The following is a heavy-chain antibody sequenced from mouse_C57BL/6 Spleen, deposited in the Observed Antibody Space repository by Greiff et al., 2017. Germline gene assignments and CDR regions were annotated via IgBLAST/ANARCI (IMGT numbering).Heavy chain of an antibody. CDR1: GFTFTDSY. D-gene: IGHD1-1*01. V-gene: IGHV7-3*01. Sequence: EVQLVESGGGLVQPGGSLSLSCAASGFTFTDSYMSWVRQPPGKALAWLGFIRNKANGYTTEYSASVKGRFTISRDNSQSILYLQMSALRAEDSATYYCARCGTAVGFDYWGQGTTLTVSS. CDR2: IRNKANGYTT. CDR3: ARCGTAVGFDY. J-gene: IGHJ2*01.